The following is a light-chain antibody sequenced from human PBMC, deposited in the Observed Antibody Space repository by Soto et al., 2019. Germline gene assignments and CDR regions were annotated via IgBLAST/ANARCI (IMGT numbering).Light chain of an antibody. V-gene: IGKV1-8*01. CDR2: GAS. Sequence: AIRMTQSPSSLSASAGDRVAIACRASQDVGRYLAWYQQKPGQAPKLLIYGASTLQSGVPSRFSGGGSGTDFTLTISCLQSEDFATYYCQHYKNSPWTFGQGTKVEIK. CDR3: QHYKNSPWT. J-gene: IGKJ1*01. CDR1: QDVGRY.